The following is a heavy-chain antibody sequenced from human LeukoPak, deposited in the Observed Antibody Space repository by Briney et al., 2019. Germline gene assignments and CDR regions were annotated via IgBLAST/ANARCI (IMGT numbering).Heavy chain of an antibody. CDR2: INPGGSSI. CDR1: GFTFSSYW. Sequence: GGSLRLSCAASGFTFSSYWMHWVRQVPGKGLVWVARINPGGSSITYADSVKGRFTISRDNAKNTLYLQMDSLRAEDTGVYYCARSNQADNYWGQGTLVTVSS. CDR3: ARSNQADNY. J-gene: IGHJ4*02. D-gene: IGHD1-14*01. V-gene: IGHV3-74*01.